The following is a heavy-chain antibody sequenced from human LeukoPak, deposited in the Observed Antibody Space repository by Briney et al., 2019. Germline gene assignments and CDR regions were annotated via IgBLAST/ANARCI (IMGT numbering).Heavy chain of an antibody. Sequence: SETLSLTCTVSGGSISSYYWSWIRQPPGKGLEWIGYIYYSGSTNYNPSLKSRVTISVDTSKNRFSVKLSSVTAADTAVYYCAAIRRDYMDVWGKGTTVTVSS. V-gene: IGHV4-59*01. CDR3: AAIRRDYMDV. CDR2: IYYSGST. D-gene: IGHD3-10*01. J-gene: IGHJ6*03. CDR1: GGSISSYY.